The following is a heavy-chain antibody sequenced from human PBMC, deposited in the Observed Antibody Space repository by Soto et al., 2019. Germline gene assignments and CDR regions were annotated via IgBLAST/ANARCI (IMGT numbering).Heavy chain of an antibody. D-gene: IGHD3-9*01. Sequence: SETLSLTCAVYGGSFSGYYWSWIRQPPGKGLEWIGEINHSGSTNYNPSLKSRVTISVDTSKNQFSLKLSSVTAADTAVYYCASSNYDILTGHDYYGMDVWGQGTTVTVSS. CDR1: GGSFSGYY. V-gene: IGHV4-34*01. J-gene: IGHJ6*02. CDR2: INHSGST. CDR3: ASSNYDILTGHDYYGMDV.